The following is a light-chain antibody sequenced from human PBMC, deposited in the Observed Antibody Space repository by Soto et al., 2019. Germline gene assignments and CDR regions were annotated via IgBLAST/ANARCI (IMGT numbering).Light chain of an antibody. CDR3: HHYDNWPPWT. J-gene: IGKJ1*01. CDR1: QSVNRN. Sequence: EIVMTQSPVTLSVSPGERATLSCRASQSVNRNLAWYQQKPGQAPRLLIYAASARATGIPARFRGSGSGKEFTLTISTLQSADFAVYYCHHYDNWPPWTFGQGTKVDIK. CDR2: AAS. V-gene: IGKV3-15*01.